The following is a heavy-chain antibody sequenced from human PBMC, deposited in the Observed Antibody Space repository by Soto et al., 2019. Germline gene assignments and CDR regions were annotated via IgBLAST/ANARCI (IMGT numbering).Heavy chain of an antibody. J-gene: IGHJ5*02. V-gene: IGHV3-64D*06. Sequence: GGSLRLSCSASGFTFSSYAMHWVRQAPGKGLEYVSAISSNGGSTYYADSVKGRFTISRDNSKNTLYLQMSSLRAEDTAVYYCVKASTSSGYYFFDWFDPWGQGTLVTVSS. CDR2: ISSNGGST. D-gene: IGHD3-22*01. CDR1: GFTFSSYA. CDR3: VKASTSSGYYFFDWFDP.